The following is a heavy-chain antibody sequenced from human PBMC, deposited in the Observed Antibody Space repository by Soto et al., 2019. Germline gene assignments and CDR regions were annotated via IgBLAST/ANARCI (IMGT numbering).Heavy chain of an antibody. Sequence: GASVKVSCKASGYTFTGYYMHWVRQAPGQGLEWMGWINPNSGGTNYAQKFQGWVTMTRDTSISTAYMELSRLRSDDTAVYYCARDGVVVPAANYYYYGMDVWGQGTTATVSS. CDR1: GYTFTGYY. CDR3: ARDGVVVPAANYYYYGMDV. J-gene: IGHJ6*02. V-gene: IGHV1-2*04. D-gene: IGHD2-2*01. CDR2: INPNSGGT.